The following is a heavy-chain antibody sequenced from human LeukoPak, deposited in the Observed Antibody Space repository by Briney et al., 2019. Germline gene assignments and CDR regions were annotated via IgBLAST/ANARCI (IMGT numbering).Heavy chain of an antibody. Sequence: GGSLRLSCAASGFIFSNHGMHWVRQAPGKGLEWVSFIHYDGREQYYADSVKGRFTISRDNAKNSLSLQMNGLRAEDTAVYYCARDWYSGSYPLDYWGQGTLVTVSS. V-gene: IGHV3-30*02. CDR3: ARDWYSGSYPLDY. J-gene: IGHJ4*02. D-gene: IGHD1-26*01. CDR2: IHYDGREQ. CDR1: GFIFSNHG.